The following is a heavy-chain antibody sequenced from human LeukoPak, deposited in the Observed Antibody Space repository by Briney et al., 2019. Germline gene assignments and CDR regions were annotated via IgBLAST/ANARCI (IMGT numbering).Heavy chain of an antibody. V-gene: IGHV3-21*01. Sequence: PGGSLRLSCAASGFTFRDYTMNWVRQAPGKGLEWVSSISSSSSYIYYADSVKGRFTISRDNARNSLYLQMNSLRAEDTAVYYCARSQSIVRDYYFDYWGQGTLVTVSS. CDR3: ARSQSIVRDYYFDY. J-gene: IGHJ4*02. D-gene: IGHD1-26*01. CDR2: ISSSSSYI. CDR1: GFTFRDYT.